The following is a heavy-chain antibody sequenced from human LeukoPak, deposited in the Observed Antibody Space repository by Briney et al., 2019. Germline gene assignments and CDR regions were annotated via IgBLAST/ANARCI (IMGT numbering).Heavy chain of an antibody. J-gene: IGHJ6*03. CDR1: GGSISSYY. CDR3: ARDKRLAAAGTVEYYYYYMDV. CDR2: IYTSGST. Sequence: SETLSLTCTVSGGSISSYYWSWIRQPAGKGLEWIGRIYTSGSTNYNPSLKSRVTMSVDTSKNQFSLKLSSVTAADTAVYYCARDKRLAAAGTVEYYYYYMDVWGKGTTVTVSS. V-gene: IGHV4-4*07. D-gene: IGHD6-13*01.